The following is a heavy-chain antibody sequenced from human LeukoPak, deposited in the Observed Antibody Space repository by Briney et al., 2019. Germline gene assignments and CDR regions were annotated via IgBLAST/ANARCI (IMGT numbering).Heavy chain of an antibody. CDR3: ARRVGRSSGWYGVADY. V-gene: IGHV5-51*01. CDR2: IYPGDFDT. CDR1: GYSFTSYW. J-gene: IGHJ4*02. D-gene: IGHD6-19*01. Sequence: GESLKISCKGSGYSFTSYWIGWLRQMPGKGLEWMGTIYPGDFDTRYRPSFQGQVTISADKSISTAYLQWSSLKASDTAMYYCARRVGRSSGWYGVADYWGQGTLVTVSS.